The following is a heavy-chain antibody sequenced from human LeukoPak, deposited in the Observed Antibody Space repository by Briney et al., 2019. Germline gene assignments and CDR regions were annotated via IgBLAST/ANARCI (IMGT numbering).Heavy chain of an antibody. CDR3: AKDHYDSSGYYPDYFDY. J-gene: IGHJ4*02. D-gene: IGHD3-22*01. CDR2: ISGSGGST. Sequence: GGSLRLSCAASGFSVSSNYISWVRQAPGKGLEWVSAISGSGGSTYYADSVKGRFTISRDNSKNTLYLQMNSLRAEDTAVYYCAKDHYDSSGYYPDYFDYWGQGTLVTVSS. CDR1: GFSVSSNY. V-gene: IGHV3-23*01.